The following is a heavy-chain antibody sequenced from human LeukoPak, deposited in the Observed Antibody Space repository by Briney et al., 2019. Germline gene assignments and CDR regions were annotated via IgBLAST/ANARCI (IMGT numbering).Heavy chain of an antibody. CDR3: ARDYPFDAFDI. J-gene: IGHJ3*02. V-gene: IGHV3-66*01. Sequence: PGGSLRLSCAASGFTVSSSYMSRVRQAPGKGLEWVSIIYSAGHTYYADSVKGRFIISRDKSKNTLSLQMNSLRGEDTGIYYCARDYPFDAFDIWGQGTVVTVSS. CDR1: GFTVSSSY. CDR2: IYSAGHT.